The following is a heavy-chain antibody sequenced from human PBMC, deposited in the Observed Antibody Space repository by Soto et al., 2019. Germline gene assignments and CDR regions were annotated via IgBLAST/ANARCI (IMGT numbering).Heavy chain of an antibody. Sequence: GGSLILSCAASGFTFSSYIMNWVRQAPGKGLEWVSYISGSSTTIYYADSVKGRFTISRDNAKNSLYLQMNSLRAEDTAVYYCARDGYDSSGYSSSLDYWGQGTLVTVSS. V-gene: IGHV3-48*01. D-gene: IGHD3-22*01. CDR3: ARDGYDSSGYSSSLDY. CDR1: GFTFSSYI. CDR2: ISGSSTTI. J-gene: IGHJ4*02.